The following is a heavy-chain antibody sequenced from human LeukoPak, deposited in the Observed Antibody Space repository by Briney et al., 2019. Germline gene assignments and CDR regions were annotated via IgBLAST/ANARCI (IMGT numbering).Heavy chain of an antibody. V-gene: IGHV3-30*02. CDR2: IRYDGSNK. D-gene: IGHD6-19*01. J-gene: IGHJ4*02. Sequence: GGSLRLSCAASGFTFSSYGKHWVRQAPGKGLEWVAFIRYDGSNKYYADSVKGRFTISRDNSKNTLYLQMNSLRAEDTAVYYCAKGNSRGYSSGSIPFDYWGQGTLVTVSS. CDR3: AKGNSRGYSSGSIPFDY. CDR1: GFTFSSYG.